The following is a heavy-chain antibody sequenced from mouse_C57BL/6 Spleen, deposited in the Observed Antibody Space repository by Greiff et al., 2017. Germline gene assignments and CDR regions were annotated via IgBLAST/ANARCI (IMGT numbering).Heavy chain of an antibody. J-gene: IGHJ2*01. Sequence: EVQLQQSGAELVKPGASVKLSCTASGFNIKDYYMHWVKQRTEQGLEWIGRIDPADGETKYAPKFQGKATITADTSSNTAFLQLSSLTSEDTAVYYGASPMGDGYYGGYWGQGTTLTVSS. CDR1: GFNIKDYY. CDR3: ASPMGDGYYGGY. CDR2: IDPADGET. D-gene: IGHD2-3*01. V-gene: IGHV14-2*01.